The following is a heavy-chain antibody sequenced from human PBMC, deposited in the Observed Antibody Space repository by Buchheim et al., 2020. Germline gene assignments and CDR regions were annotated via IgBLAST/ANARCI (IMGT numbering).Heavy chain of an antibody. CDR1: GGSISSSSYY. CDR2: IYYSGST. J-gene: IGHJ2*01. D-gene: IGHD4-17*01. Sequence: QLQLQESGPGLVKPSETLSLTCTVSGGSISSSSYYWGWIRQPPGKGLEWIGSIYYSGSTYYNPSLKSRVTISVTTSQNQFSLKLSSVTAADTAVYYCARDLRGFYGDYVRETYWYFDLWGRGTL. V-gene: IGHV4-39*02. CDR3: ARDLRGFYGDYVRETYWYFDL.